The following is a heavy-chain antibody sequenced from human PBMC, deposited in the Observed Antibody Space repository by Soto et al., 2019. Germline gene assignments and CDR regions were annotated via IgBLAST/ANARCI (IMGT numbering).Heavy chain of an antibody. J-gene: IGHJ4*02. V-gene: IGHV1-69*06. CDR3: AARRGIAAAGPYYFDY. D-gene: IGHD6-13*01. Sequence: QVQLVQSGAEVKKPGSSVKVSCKASGGTFSSYAISWVRQAPGQGLEWMGGIIPIFGTANYAQKFQGRVTITADKSTSTAYMELSSLRSEDTAVYYRAARRGIAAAGPYYFDYWGQGTLVTVSS. CDR1: GGTFSSYA. CDR2: IIPIFGTA.